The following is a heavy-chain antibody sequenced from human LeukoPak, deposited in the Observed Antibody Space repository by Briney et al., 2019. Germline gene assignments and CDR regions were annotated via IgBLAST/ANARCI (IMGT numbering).Heavy chain of an antibody. V-gene: IGHV3-7*01. CDR1: GFTFSSYW. Sequence: GGSLRLSCAASGFTFSSYWMSWVRQAPGKGLEWVANIKQDGNEKYYVDSVKGRFTISRDNAKNSLYLQMNSLRAEDTAVYYCARDLAGPPQEAFDIWGQGTMVTVSS. J-gene: IGHJ3*02. CDR3: ARDLAGPPQEAFDI. CDR2: IKQDGNEK.